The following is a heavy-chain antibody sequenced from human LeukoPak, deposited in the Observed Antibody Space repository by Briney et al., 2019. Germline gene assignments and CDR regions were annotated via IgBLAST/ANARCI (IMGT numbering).Heavy chain of an antibody. CDR3: ARPSKYYYGSGSYYTYGMDV. V-gene: IGHV1-2*02. D-gene: IGHD3-10*01. CDR1: GYTFTVYY. CDR2: INPNSGGT. J-gene: IGHJ6*02. Sequence: GASVKVSCKATGYTFTVYYMHRVRQAPGQGLEWMGWINPNSGGTNYAQKFQGRFTMTRDTSISTAYMELSRLRSDDTAVYYCARPSKYYYGSGSYYTYGMDVWGQGTTVTVSS.